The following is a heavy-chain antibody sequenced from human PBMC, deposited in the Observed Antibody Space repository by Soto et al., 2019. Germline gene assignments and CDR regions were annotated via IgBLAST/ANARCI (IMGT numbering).Heavy chain of an antibody. J-gene: IGHJ5*02. V-gene: IGHV1-2*02. CDR2: INPNSGAT. CDR3: AGGVLSGTYYNWFDP. CDR1: GDTLTVYY. Sequence: ASVKVSCKASGDTLTVYYIHWVRQAPGQGLEWMGWINPNSGATNYAQKFQGRVTMTRDTTISTAYMDLSRLRSDDTAVYYCAGGVLSGTYYNWFDPWGQGTLVTVSS. D-gene: IGHD1-26*01.